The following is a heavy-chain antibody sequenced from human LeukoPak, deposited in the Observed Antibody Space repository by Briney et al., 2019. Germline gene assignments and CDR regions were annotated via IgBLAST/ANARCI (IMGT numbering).Heavy chain of an antibody. CDR1: GGTFSSYT. J-gene: IGHJ4*02. CDR3: ARDERPGTVASFDY. D-gene: IGHD1-1*01. V-gene: IGHV1-69*05. Sequence: SVKVSCKASGGTFSSYTISWVRQAPGQGLELMGGLIPIFGTANYAQKFQGRVTITTDESTITAYMELSSRRSEDTAVYYCARDERPGTVASFDYWGQGTLVTVSS. CDR2: LIPIFGTA.